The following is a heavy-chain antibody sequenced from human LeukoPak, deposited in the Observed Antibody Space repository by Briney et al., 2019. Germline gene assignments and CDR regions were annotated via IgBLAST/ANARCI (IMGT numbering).Heavy chain of an antibody. CDR2: ISYDGSNK. Sequence: GESLRLSCAASGFTFSSYAMHWVRQAPGKGLEWVAVISYDGSNKYYADSVKGRFTISRDNSKNTLYLQMNSLRAEDTAVYYCARDLGRGYGAMDVWGQGTTVTVSS. CDR3: ARDLGRGYGAMDV. CDR1: GFTFSSYA. D-gene: IGHD4-17*01. J-gene: IGHJ6*02. V-gene: IGHV3-30-3*01.